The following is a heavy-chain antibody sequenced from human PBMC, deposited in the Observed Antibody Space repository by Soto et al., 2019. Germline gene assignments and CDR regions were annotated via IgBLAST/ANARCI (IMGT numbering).Heavy chain of an antibody. V-gene: IGHV1-58*02. CDR2: IVVGSGNT. J-gene: IGHJ6*03. CDR1: GFTFTSSA. Sequence: ASVKVSCKASGFTFTSSAMQWVRQARGQRLEWIGWIVVGSGNTNYAQKFQERVTITRDMSTSTAYMELSSLRSEDTAVYYCAAEFLPRYCSSTSCSGHYYMDVWGKGTTVTVSS. CDR3: AAEFLPRYCSSTSCSGHYYMDV. D-gene: IGHD2-2*01.